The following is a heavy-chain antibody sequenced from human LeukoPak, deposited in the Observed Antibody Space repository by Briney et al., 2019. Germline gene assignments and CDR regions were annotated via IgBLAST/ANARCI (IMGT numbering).Heavy chain of an antibody. V-gene: IGHV3-23*01. J-gene: IGHJ6*03. D-gene: IGHD6-19*01. CDR1: GFTFSSYA. Sequence: PGGSLRLSCAASGFTFSSYAMSWVRQAPGKGLEWVSAISGSGGSTYYADSVKGRFTISRDNSKNTLYLQMNSLRAEDTAVYYCARDRYSSGWSYYYYYYMDVWGKGTTVTISS. CDR3: ARDRYSSGWSYYYYYYMDV. CDR2: ISGSGGST.